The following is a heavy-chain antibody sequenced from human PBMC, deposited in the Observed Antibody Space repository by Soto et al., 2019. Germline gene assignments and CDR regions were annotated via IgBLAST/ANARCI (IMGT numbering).Heavy chain of an antibody. Sequence: SVRVSCKASGGTFSSYAISWVRQAPGQGLEWMGGIIPIFGTANYAQKFQGRVTITADESTSTAYMELSSLRSEDTAVYYCARRASYGGDYYYGMDVWGQGTTVTVSS. CDR1: GGTFSSYA. CDR3: ARRASYGGDYYYGMDV. D-gene: IGHD4-17*01. V-gene: IGHV1-69*13. CDR2: IIPIFGTA. J-gene: IGHJ6*02.